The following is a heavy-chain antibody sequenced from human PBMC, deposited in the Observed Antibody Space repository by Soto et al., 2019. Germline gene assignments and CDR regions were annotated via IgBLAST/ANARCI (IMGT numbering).Heavy chain of an antibody. J-gene: IGHJ4*02. D-gene: IGHD4-17*01. V-gene: IGHV4-31*03. CDR1: GGFISSGGYY. CDR2: IYYSGST. Sequence: QVQLQESGPGLVKPSQTLSLTCTVSGGFISSGGYYWSWIRQHPGKGLEWIGYIYYSGSTYYNPSLKSRVTISVDTSKNQFSLKLSSVTAADTAVYYCARDSPDQGVTTGEGFDYWGQGTLVTVSS. CDR3: ARDSPDQGVTTGEGFDY.